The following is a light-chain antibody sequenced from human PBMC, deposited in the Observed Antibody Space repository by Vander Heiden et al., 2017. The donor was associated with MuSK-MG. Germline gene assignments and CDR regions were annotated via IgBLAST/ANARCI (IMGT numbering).Light chain of an antibody. V-gene: IGKV3-11*01. CDR2: DAS. CDR1: QSVSSH. Sequence: EIVLTQSPATLSLSPGERATLSCRASQSVSSHLAWYQQKPGQAPRLLIYDASTRATGIPARFSGSGSGTEFTLTISSLEPEDFAVYYCQQRNNRHTFGEGTKVEIK. J-gene: IGKJ4*01. CDR3: QQRNNRHT.